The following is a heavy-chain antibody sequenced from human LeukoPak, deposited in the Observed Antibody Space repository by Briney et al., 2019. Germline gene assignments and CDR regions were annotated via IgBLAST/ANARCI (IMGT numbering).Heavy chain of an antibody. J-gene: IGHJ4*02. CDR2: ISSSGSTI. CDR3: AREATGPRTYFDY. CDR1: GFSFNIYE. V-gene: IGHV3-48*03. Sequence: GGSLRLSCAASGFSFNIYEMNWVRQAPGKGLEWVSYISSSGSTIYYADSVKGRFTISRDNAKNSLYLQMNSLRAEDTAVYYCAREATGPRTYFDYWGQGTLVTVSS.